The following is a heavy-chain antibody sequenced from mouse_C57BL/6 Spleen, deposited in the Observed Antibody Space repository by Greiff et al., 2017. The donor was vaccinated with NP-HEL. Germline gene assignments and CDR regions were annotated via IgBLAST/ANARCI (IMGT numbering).Heavy chain of an antibody. Sequence: VQLKQSGTVLARPGASVKMSCKTSGYTFTSYWMHWVKQRPGQGLEWIGAIYPGNSDTSYNQKFKGKSKLPAVTSASTAYMELSSLTNEDSAVYYCTRGDYGSSYVEYAIDYWGQGTTVTVSS. V-gene: IGHV1-5*01. D-gene: IGHD1-1*01. CDR1: GYTFTSYW. CDR3: TRGDYGSSYVEYAIDY. CDR2: IYPGNSDT. J-gene: IGHJ4*01.